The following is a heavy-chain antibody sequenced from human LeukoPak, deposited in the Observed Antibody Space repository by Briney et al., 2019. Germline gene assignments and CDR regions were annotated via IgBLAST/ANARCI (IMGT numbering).Heavy chain of an antibody. CDR2: ISAYNGNT. V-gene: IGHV1-18*01. D-gene: IGHD2-2*02. CDR3: ARDPYCSSTSCYTPYWYYYGMDV. Sequence: ASVKVSCKASGYTFTSYGISWVRQAPGQGLEWMGRISAYNGNTNYAQKLQGRVTMTTDTSTSTAYMELRSLRSDDTAVYYCARDPYCSSTSCYTPYWYYYGMDVWGQGTTVTVSS. CDR1: GYTFTSYG. J-gene: IGHJ6*02.